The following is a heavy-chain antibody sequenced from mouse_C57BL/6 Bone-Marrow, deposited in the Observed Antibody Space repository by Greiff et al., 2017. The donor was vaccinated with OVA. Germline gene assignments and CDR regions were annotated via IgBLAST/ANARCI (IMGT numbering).Heavy chain of an antibody. V-gene: IGHV1-26*01. CDR2: INPNNGGT. CDR1: GYTFTDYY. D-gene: IGHD1-1*01. CDR3: AEYYGSSWYFDV. Sequence: VQLKQSGPELVKPGASVKISCKASGYTFTDYYMNWVKQSHGKSLEWIGDINPNNGGTSYNQKFKGKATLTVDKSSSTAYMELRSLTSEDSAVYYCAEYYGSSWYFDVWGTGTTVTVSS. J-gene: IGHJ1*03.